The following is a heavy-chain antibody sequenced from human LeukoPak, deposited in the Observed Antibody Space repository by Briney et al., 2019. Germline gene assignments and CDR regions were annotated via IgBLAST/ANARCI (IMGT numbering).Heavy chain of an antibody. Sequence: QPGMSLRLSCAVPGFTLSSHAMNWVRQAPGKGLEWIAGINIRSTGTYYADSVKGRFTISRDDSKNTLYLQMNTLSVEDTAVYYCAKLLGTMWTMWGLDVWGQGTTVTVSS. D-gene: IGHD2-8*02. V-gene: IGHV3-23*01. CDR2: INIRSTGT. CDR3: AKLLGTMWTMWGLDV. J-gene: IGHJ6*02. CDR1: GFTLSSHA.